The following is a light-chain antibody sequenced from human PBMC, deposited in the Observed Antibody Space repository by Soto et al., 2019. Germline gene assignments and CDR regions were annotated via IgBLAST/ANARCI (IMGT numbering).Light chain of an antibody. CDR1: SSDVGSYNL. Sequence: TSSDVGSYNLVSWYQQHPGKAPNLMIYEVSKRPSGVSNRFSGSKSGNTASLTISGLQAEDEADYYCCSYAGSSTPHYVFGTGTKVTVL. CDR2: EVS. CDR3: CSYAGSSTPHYV. J-gene: IGLJ1*01. V-gene: IGLV2-23*02.